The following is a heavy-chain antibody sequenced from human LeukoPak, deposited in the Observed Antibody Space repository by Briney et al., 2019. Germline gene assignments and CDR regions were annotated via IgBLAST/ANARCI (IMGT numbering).Heavy chain of an antibody. CDR2: IYTSGST. CDR1: GVSISSYY. D-gene: IGHD3-10*02. J-gene: IGHJ4*02. V-gene: IGHV4-4*09. CDR3: ARHVSTSESENFDY. Sequence: SETLSLTCTVSGVSISSYYWSWIRQPPGKGLEWIGYIYTSGSTNLNPSLKSRVTISVDTSKNQFSLKLSSVTAADTAVYYCARHVSTSESENFDYWGQGTLVTVSS.